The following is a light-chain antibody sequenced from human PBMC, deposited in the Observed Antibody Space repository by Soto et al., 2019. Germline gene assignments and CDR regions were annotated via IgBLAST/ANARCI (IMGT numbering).Light chain of an antibody. CDR1: QSLNFN. J-gene: IGKJ1*01. V-gene: IGKV3-20*01. CDR3: QQYSSSRT. Sequence: TQSPATLSVSPGERATVSCRASQSLNFNLAWYQQKPGQAPRLLIYGGSSRATGIPVRFSGSGSETDFTLTITRLEPEDFAVYYCQQYSSSRTFGQGTKVDIK. CDR2: GGS.